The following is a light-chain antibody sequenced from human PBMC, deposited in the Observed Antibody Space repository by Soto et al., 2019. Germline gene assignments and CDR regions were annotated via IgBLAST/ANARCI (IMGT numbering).Light chain of an antibody. CDR2: DAS. Sequence: EIVLTQSSATLSLSPGERATLSCRASQSVSSYLAWYQQKPGQAPRLLIYDASNRATGIPARFSGSGSGTEFTLTISSLEPVDFAVYYCQQRSNWPPVFGPGTKVDIK. V-gene: IGKV3-11*01. CDR1: QSVSSY. J-gene: IGKJ3*01. CDR3: QQRSNWPPV.